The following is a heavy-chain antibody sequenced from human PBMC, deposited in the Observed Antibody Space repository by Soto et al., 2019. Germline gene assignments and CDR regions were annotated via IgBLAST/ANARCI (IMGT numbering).Heavy chain of an antibody. CDR1: GDTFSSYA. CDR3: ARDGSGYRSRASPMDV. CDR2: LIPIFGTA. V-gene: IGHV1-69*01. J-gene: IGHJ6*02. D-gene: IGHD3-22*01. Sequence: QVQLVQSGAEVKKPGSSVKVSCKASGDTFSSYAISWVRQAPGQGLEWMGGLIPIFGTANYAQKFQGRVTITAHESTSTAYMELSSLRSEDTAVYYCARDGSGYRSRASPMDVWGQGTTVTVSS.